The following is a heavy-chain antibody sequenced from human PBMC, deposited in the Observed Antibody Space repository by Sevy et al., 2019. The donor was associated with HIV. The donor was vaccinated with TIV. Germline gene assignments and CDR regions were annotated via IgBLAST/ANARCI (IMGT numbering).Heavy chain of an antibody. Sequence: GGSLRLSCVASGFIFNNYAMSWVRLAPGKGLEWVSSLSGGGNKTYYADSVQGRFTISRDNPRNTLYLQMNNLRAEDTALYFCARLIVVVRGSYYFDYWGQGTLVTVSS. CDR1: GFIFNNYA. V-gene: IGHV3-23*01. CDR2: LSGGGNKT. J-gene: IGHJ4*02. D-gene: IGHD3-22*01. CDR3: ARLIVVVRGSYYFDY.